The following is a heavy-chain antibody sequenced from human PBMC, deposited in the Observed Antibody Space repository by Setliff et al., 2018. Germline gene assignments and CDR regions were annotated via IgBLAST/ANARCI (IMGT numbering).Heavy chain of an antibody. V-gene: IGHV1-18*01. CDR2: ISGHSGNA. Sequence: ASVKVSCKTSGYTFTDYVITWVRQAPGRGLEWVGWISGHSGNAYYAPSLQARVTLTIDTSTTTAYMELRSLRFDDSAIYYCAKEPAVSLTEAVRRSYYDYALDVWGQGTTVTVSS. CDR3: AKEPAVSLTEAVRRSYYDYALDV. D-gene: IGHD3-10*01. CDR1: GYTFTDYV. J-gene: IGHJ6*02.